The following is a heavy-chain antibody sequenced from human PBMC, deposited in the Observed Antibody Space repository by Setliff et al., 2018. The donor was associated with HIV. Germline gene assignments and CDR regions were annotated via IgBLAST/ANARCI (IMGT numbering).Heavy chain of an antibody. V-gene: IGHV4-38-2*01. CDR2: IYHHGTT. CDR3: ARGGPTVAFGLDV. J-gene: IGHJ6*02. CDR1: GYSISSGYY. Sequence: SETLSLTCAVSGYSISSGYYWGWIRQPPGKGLEWIGNIYHHGTTYYYPSLKGRVTISLDTSNNQFSLSLYSVTAADTAVYYCARGGPTVAFGLDVWGQGTTVTVSS. D-gene: IGHD4-17*01.